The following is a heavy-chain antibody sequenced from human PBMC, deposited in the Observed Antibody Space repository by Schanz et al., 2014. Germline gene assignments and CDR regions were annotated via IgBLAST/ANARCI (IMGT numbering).Heavy chain of an antibody. CDR3: AREGSAVATYNWFDP. CDR2: VNPYAGTT. D-gene: IGHD5-12*01. V-gene: IGHV1-18*01. CDR1: GYTFSSFF. Sequence: QVYLVQSGPEVAEPGASLKVSCKTSGYTFSSFFITWVRQAPGQGLEWMGWVNPYAGTTKYAQGLQGRVTMTTDTSSTTAYLELGSLTSDDTAVYYCAREGSAVATYNWFDPWGQGTLVTVSS. J-gene: IGHJ5*02.